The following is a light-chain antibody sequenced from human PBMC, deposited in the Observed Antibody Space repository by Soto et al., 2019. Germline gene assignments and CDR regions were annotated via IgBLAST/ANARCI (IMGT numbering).Light chain of an antibody. V-gene: IGKV3-11*01. J-gene: IGKJ4*01. Sequence: EIVMTQSPGTLSVSPGERATLSCRASQSISSYLGWYQQKPGQAPRLLIYDASNRATGIPARFSGSGSGTDFTLTISSLEPEDFAVYYCQHRSNWPLTFGGGTKVDIK. CDR1: QSISSY. CDR2: DAS. CDR3: QHRSNWPLT.